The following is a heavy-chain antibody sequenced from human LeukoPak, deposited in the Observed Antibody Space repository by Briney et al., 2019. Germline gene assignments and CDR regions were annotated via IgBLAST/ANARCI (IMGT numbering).Heavy chain of an antibody. CDR2: INDSGRS. Sequence: SETLSLTCAVYGGSFSGYYWSWIRQPPGKGLEWIGEINDSGRSNYKSSLKSRVTISEDTSKNHFSLRLSSVTAADTAMYYCARGTLYSGWSYYFDYWGQGTLVTVSS. J-gene: IGHJ4*02. CDR1: GGSFSGYY. CDR3: ARGTLYSGWSYYFDY. V-gene: IGHV4-34*01. D-gene: IGHD6-19*01.